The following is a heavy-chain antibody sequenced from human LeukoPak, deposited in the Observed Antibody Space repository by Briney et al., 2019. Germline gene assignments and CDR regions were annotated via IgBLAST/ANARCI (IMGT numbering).Heavy chain of an antibody. D-gene: IGHD3-10*01. V-gene: IGHV4-39*07. CDR1: GGSISSSSYY. CDR2: IYYSGST. Sequence: PSETLSLTCTVSGGSISSSSYYWGWIRQPPGKGLEWIGSIYYSGSTYYNPSLKSRVTISVDTSKNQFSLKLSSVTAADTAVYYCARARFGRANAFDIWGQGTMVTVSS. J-gene: IGHJ3*02. CDR3: ARARFGRANAFDI.